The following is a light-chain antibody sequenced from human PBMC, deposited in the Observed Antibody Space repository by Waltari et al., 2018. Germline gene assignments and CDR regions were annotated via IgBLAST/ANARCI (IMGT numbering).Light chain of an antibody. V-gene: IGKV3-20*01. CDR3: QQYDGSVLT. CDR2: GAS. Sequence: IVLTQSPATLSLSPGARATLSCRASQSVSSTSLTWYQQKSGQAPRLLIYGASSRATAIPDRFSGSGSGTDFTLIISRLEPEDFAVYYCQQYDGSVLTFGGGTKVEIK. CDR1: QSVSSTS. J-gene: IGKJ4*01.